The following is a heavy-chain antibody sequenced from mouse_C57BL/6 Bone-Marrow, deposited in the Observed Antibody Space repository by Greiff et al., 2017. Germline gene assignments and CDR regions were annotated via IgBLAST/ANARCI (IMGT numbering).Heavy chain of an antibody. J-gene: IGHJ2*01. D-gene: IGHD1-1*01. CDR3: ASVGSSSFFEY. CDR2: ISYSGST. CDR1: GYSITSGYD. V-gene: IGHV3-1*01. Sequence: EVKLVESGPGMVKPSQSLSLTCTVTGYSITSGYDWHWIRHFPGNKLEWMGYISYSGSTNYNPSLKSRISITHDTSKNHFFLKLNSVTTEDTATYYCASVGSSSFFEYWGQGTTLTVSS.